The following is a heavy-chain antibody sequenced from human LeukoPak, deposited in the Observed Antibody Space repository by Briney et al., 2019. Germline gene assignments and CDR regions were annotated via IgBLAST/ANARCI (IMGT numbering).Heavy chain of an antibody. CDR3: TTSFEDCGGDCFNY. J-gene: IGHJ4*02. CDR2: VKSKFNAGTT. Sequence: PGGSLRLSCAASGFTFSNAWMNWVRRAPGKGLEWVGRVKSKFNAGTTDYAAPVKGRFTISRDDSKNTVYLQMNSLKTEDTAVYYCTTSFEDCGGDCFNYWGQGTLVTVSS. CDR1: GFTFSNAW. V-gene: IGHV3-15*01. D-gene: IGHD2-21*01.